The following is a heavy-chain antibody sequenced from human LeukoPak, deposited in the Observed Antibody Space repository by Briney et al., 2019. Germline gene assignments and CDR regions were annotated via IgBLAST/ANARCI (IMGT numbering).Heavy chain of an antibody. CDR2: VNPNSGGT. D-gene: IGHD1-26*01. J-gene: IGHJ5*02. CDR1: GYTFTGYY. Sequence: ASVKVSCKASGYTFTGYYMHWVQQAPGQGLEWMGWVNPNSGGTNYAQDFHGRVTMTRDTSISTAYMELSRLRSDDTAVYYCARAGDSGNLAWGQGTLVTVSS. CDR3: ARAGDSGNLA. V-gene: IGHV1-2*02.